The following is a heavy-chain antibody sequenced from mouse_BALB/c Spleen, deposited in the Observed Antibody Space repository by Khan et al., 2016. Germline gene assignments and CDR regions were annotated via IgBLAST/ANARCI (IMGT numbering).Heavy chain of an antibody. J-gene: IGHJ3*01. Sequence: EVQLQESGPGLVKPSQSLSLTCTVTGYSITSDYAWNWIRQFPGNKLEWMGYISYSGSTSYNPSLKSRISITRHPSKNKFFLQLNSVATEDTATYYCSRSCNYGTSPAWFAYWGQGTLVTVSA. CDR2: ISYSGST. CDR3: SRSCNYGTSPAWFAY. D-gene: IGHD1-1*01. V-gene: IGHV3-2*02. CDR1: GYSITSDYA.